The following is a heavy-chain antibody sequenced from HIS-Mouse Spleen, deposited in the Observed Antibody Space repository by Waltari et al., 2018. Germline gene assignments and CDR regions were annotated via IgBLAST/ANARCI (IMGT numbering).Heavy chain of an antibody. D-gene: IGHD6-13*01. CDR2: IYYSGST. J-gene: IGHJ2*01. Sequence: QLQLQESGPGLVKPSETLSLTCTVSGGSISSSSYYWGWIRQPPGKGLEWIGSIYYSGSTHDTPSIKSRVTISVDTSKNQFSLKLSSVTAADTAVYYCAREIPYSSSWYDWYFDLWGRGTLVTVSS. CDR3: AREIPYSSSWYDWYFDL. CDR1: GGSISSSSYY. V-gene: IGHV4-39*07.